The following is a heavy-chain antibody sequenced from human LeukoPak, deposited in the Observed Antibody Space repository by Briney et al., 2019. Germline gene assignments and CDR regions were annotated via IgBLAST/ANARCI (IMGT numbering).Heavy chain of an antibody. V-gene: IGHV1-18*01. CDR3: ARHDCSGGSCYFVYFDY. Sequence: GASVKVSCTASGYTFTSYGISWVRQAPGQGLEWMGLISAYNGNTNYAQKLQGRVTMTTDTSTSTAYMELRSLRSDDTAVYYCARHDCSGGSCYFVYFDYWGQGTLVTVSS. CDR1: GYTFTSYG. J-gene: IGHJ4*02. CDR2: ISAYNGNT. D-gene: IGHD2-15*01.